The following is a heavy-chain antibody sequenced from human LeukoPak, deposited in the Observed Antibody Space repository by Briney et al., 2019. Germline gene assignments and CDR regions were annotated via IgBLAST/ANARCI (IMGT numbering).Heavy chain of an antibody. CDR1: GGSFSGYY. J-gene: IGHJ4*02. Sequence: SETLSLTCAVYGGSFSGYYWSWIRQPPGKGLGWIGEINHSGSTNYNPSLKSRVTISVDTSKNQFSLKLSSVTAADTAVYYCARDGHSSGIDYWGQGTLVTVSS. V-gene: IGHV4-34*01. CDR3: ARDGHSSGIDY. CDR2: INHSGST. D-gene: IGHD6-19*01.